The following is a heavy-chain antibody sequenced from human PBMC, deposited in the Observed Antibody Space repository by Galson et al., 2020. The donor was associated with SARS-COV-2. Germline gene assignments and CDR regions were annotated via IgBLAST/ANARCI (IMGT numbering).Heavy chain of an antibody. CDR1: GYTFTGYY. D-gene: IGHD1-26*01. V-gene: IGHV1-2*02. Sequence: ASVKVSCRASGYTFTGYYMHWVRQAPGQGLEWMGWINPNTGDISYAQKIQGRVTMTTDTSTATTYMFLHSLTSDDTAVYYCAREERFLYSYSLDVWGQGTTVTVSS. CDR2: INPNTGDI. J-gene: IGHJ6*02. CDR3: AREERFLYSYSLDV.